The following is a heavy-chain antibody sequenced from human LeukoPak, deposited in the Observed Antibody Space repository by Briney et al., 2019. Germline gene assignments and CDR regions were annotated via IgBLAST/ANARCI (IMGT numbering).Heavy chain of an antibody. CDR1: TGSLSSSSYY. CDR2: IYYSGST. Sequence: SETLSLTCSVSTGSLSSSSYYWGWIRQPPGKGLEWIGYIYYSGSTNYNPSLKSRVTISVDTSKNQFSLKLSSVTAADTAVYYCARVNLGYCSSTSCYIGGIDYWGQGTLVTVSS. D-gene: IGHD2-2*02. CDR3: ARVNLGYCSSTSCYIGGIDY. V-gene: IGHV4-61*01. J-gene: IGHJ4*02.